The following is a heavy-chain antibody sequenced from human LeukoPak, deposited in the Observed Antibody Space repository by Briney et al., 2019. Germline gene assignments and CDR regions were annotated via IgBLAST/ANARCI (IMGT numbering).Heavy chain of an antibody. CDR3: VRSERRAYDY. V-gene: IGHV3-7*05. CDR1: GFTFSDRW. CDR2: IKQDGSDK. J-gene: IGHJ4*02. Sequence: PGGSLRLSCAASGFTFSDRWMTWVRQAPGKGLEWVANIKQDGSDKNYVDSMKGRITISRDNAKNSLYLQMNSLRAEDTAVYYCVRSERRAYDYWGQGTLVTVSS.